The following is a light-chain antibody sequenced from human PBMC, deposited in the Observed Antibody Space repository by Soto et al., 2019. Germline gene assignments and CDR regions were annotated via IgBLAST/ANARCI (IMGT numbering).Light chain of an antibody. Sequence: DIPMTQSPSTLSASVGDRVTITCRASQGISGWLAWYQKKPGRAPKFLIYDASNLESGVPSRFSGRGSGTEFSFTISSLQPDDFATYYCQQYSVFPLTFGQGTRV. CDR2: DAS. CDR3: QQYSVFPLT. V-gene: IGKV1-5*01. J-gene: IGKJ1*01. CDR1: QGISGW.